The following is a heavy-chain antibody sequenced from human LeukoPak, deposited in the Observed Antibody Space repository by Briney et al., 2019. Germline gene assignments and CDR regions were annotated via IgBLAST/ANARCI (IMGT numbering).Heavy chain of an antibody. CDR3: ARGGLYYYDSSGYSDFDY. Sequence: GGSLRLSCAASGFSFSNYWMSWVRQAPGKGLEWVAVISYDGSNKYYADSVKGRFTISRDNSKNTLYLQMNSLRAEDTAVYYCARGGLYYYDSSGYSDFDYWGQGTLVTVSS. CDR2: ISYDGSNK. J-gene: IGHJ4*02. V-gene: IGHV3-30*03. D-gene: IGHD3-22*01. CDR1: GFSFSNYW.